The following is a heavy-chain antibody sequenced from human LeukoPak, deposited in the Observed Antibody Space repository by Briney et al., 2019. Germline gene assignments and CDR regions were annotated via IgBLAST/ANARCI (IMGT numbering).Heavy chain of an antibody. V-gene: IGHV3-23*01. J-gene: IGHJ6*02. D-gene: IGHD4-4*01. CDR3: AKEGLQYYYYYGMDV. Sequence: GGSLRLSCAASGFTFSSYAMSWVRQAPGKGLEWVSAISGSGGSTYYADSVKGRFTISRDNSKNTLYLQMNSPRAEDTAVYYCAKEGLQYYYYYGMDVWGQGTTVTVSS. CDR1: GFTFSSYA. CDR2: ISGSGGST.